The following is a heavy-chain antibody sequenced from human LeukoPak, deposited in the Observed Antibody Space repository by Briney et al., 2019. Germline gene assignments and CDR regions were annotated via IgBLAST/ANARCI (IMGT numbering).Heavy chain of an antibody. CDR1: GGTFSSYT. Sequence: SVKVSCKASGGTFSSYTISWVRQAPGQGLEWMGRIIPILGIANYAQKFQDRVMITADKSTSTAYMELSSLRSEDTAVYYCARFYYDSSGSHAFDIWGQGTMVTVSS. D-gene: IGHD3-22*01. CDR3: ARFYYDSSGSHAFDI. V-gene: IGHV1-69*02. J-gene: IGHJ3*02. CDR2: IIPILGIA.